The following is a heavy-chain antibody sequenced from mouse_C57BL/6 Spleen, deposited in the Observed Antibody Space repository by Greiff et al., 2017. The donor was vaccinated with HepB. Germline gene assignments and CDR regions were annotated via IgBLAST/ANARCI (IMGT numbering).Heavy chain of an antibody. J-gene: IGHJ1*03. CDR1: GFTFSSYA. D-gene: IGHD1-1*01. Sequence: EVKLMESGGGLVKPGGSLKLSCAASGFTFSSYAMSWVRQTPEKRLEWVATISDGGSYTYYPDNVKGRFTISRDNAKNNLYLQMSHLKSEDTAMYYCARDRTVVYFDVWGTGTTVTVSS. CDR2: ISDGGSYT. V-gene: IGHV5-4*01. CDR3: ARDRTVVYFDV.